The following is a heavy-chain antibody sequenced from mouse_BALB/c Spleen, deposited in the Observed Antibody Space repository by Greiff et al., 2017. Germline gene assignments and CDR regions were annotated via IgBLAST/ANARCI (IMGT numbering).Heavy chain of an antibody. D-gene: IGHD1-1*01. V-gene: IGHV1-80*01. CDR3: ARAFTTDY. Sequence: VQGVESGAELVRPGSSVKISCKASGYAFSSYWMNWVKQRPGQGLEWIGQIYPGDGDTNYNGKFKGKATLTADKSSSTAYMQLSSLTSEDSAVYFCARAFTTDYWGQGTTLTVSS. CDR1: GYAFSSYW. J-gene: IGHJ2*01. CDR2: IYPGDGDT.